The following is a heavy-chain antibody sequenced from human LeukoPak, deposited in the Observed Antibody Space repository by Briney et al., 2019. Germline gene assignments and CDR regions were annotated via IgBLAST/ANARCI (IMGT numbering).Heavy chain of an antibody. D-gene: IGHD3/OR15-3a*01. Sequence: GWSLRISCEASGFSFSDYWIHWVRQAPGKGLVWVSRIKGDGISTNYADSVKGRFTISRDNAKNTVYLQMNSLGAEDSAIYYCARGAWTAYYFDYWGQGTLVTVSS. CDR3: ARGAWTAYYFDY. V-gene: IGHV3-74*01. CDR2: IKGDGIST. CDR1: GFSFSDYW. J-gene: IGHJ4*02.